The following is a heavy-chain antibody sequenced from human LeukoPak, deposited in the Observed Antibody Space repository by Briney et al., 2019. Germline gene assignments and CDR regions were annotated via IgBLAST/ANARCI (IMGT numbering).Heavy chain of an antibody. J-gene: IGHJ4*02. Sequence: SETLSLTCTVSGGSISRGTYYWSWIRQPAGKGLEWIGRIYTSGSTNYNPSLKSRVTISIDTSKNQFSLKLTSVTAADMAVYYCAREPSASRGIRFVDWGQGTLATVSS. D-gene: IGHD1-14*01. CDR3: AREPSASRGIRFVD. CDR1: GGSISRGTYY. V-gene: IGHV4-61*02. CDR2: IYTSGST.